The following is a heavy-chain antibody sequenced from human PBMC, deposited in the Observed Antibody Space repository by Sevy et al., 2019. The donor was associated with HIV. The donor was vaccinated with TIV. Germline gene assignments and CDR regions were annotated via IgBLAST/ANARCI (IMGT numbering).Heavy chain of an antibody. J-gene: IGHJ6*03. V-gene: IGHV4-59*02. CDR2: IYDGETT. D-gene: IGHD6-13*01. CDR1: AGSVNNNY. CDR3: ASGGAAGTGYMDV. Sequence: SETLSLTCSVSAGSVNNNYWTWIRQPPGKGLEWIGYIYDGETTNYSPSLKSRVTISVDASKNQFSLKLSSVTAADTAIYYCASGGAAGTGYMDVWGKGTTVTVSS.